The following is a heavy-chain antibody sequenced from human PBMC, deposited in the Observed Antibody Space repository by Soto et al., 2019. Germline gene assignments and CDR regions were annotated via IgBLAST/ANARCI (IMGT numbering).Heavy chain of an antibody. CDR1: GGSISSSSYY. V-gene: IGHV4-39*01. CDR2: IYYSGST. Sequence: SETLSLTCTVSGGSISSSSYYWGWIRQPPGKGLEWIGSIYYSGSTYYNPSPKSRVTISVDTSKNQFSLKLSSVTAADTAVYYCARGIAYGDYDSYYYDYWGQGTLVTVSS. J-gene: IGHJ4*02. D-gene: IGHD4-17*01. CDR3: ARGIAYGDYDSYYYDY.